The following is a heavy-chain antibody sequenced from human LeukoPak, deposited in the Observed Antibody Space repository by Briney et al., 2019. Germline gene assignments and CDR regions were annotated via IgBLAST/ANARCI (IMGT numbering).Heavy chain of an antibody. V-gene: IGHV1-46*01. Sequence: ASVKVSCKASGYTVTSYYMHWVRQAPGQGLEWMAILNPSGGSSSYAQKFQGRATLTRATSTSTVYMELSSLRSEDTAVYYCARDRGNTGTDYYYYYGMDVWGQGTTVTVSS. CDR1: GYTVTSYY. D-gene: IGHD3-10*01. J-gene: IGHJ6*02. CDR2: LNPSGGSS. CDR3: ARDRGNTGTDYYYYYGMDV.